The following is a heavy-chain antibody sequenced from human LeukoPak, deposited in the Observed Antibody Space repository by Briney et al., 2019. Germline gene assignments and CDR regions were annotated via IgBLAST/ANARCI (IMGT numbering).Heavy chain of an antibody. CDR3: ARAWSSTSSYDY. J-gene: IGHJ4*02. Sequence: GGSLRLSCAASGFTFSSYRMHWVRQAPGKGLEWVTFIWSDGRNKYYADSVKGRFTSSRDNSKNTLFLQMNSLRVEDTAVYYCARAWSSTSSYDYWGQGTLVTVSS. CDR2: IWSDGRNK. D-gene: IGHD2-2*01. V-gene: IGHV3-30*02. CDR1: GFTFSSYR.